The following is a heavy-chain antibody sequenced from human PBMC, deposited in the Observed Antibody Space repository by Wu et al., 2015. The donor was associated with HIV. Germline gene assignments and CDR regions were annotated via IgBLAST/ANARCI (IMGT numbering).Heavy chain of an antibody. Sequence: QVQLVQSGAEVKKPGASVKVSCKASGYTFTSYDINWVRQATGQGLEWMGWMNPNSGDTNYAQKFQGRVTMTRDTSISTAYMELSRLTSNDTAIYYCARGYSGYDSSWYFDLWGRGTWSLSPQ. CDR3: ARGYSGYDSSWYFDL. J-gene: IGHJ2*01. CDR1: GYTFTSYD. D-gene: IGHD5-12*01. CDR2: MNPNSGDT. V-gene: IGHV1-2*02.